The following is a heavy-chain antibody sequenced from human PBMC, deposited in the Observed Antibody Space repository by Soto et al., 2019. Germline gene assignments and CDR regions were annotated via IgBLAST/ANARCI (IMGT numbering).Heavy chain of an antibody. CDR3: ARDYYDSSYYYYYGMDV. D-gene: IGHD3-22*01. J-gene: IGHJ6*02. CDR1: GGTFSSYA. CDR2: IIPIFGTA. V-gene: IGHV1-69*06. Sequence: QVQLVQSGAEVKKPGSSVKVSCKASGGTFSSYAISWVRQAPGQGLEWMGGIIPIFGTANYAQKFQGRVTLTADKSTSTAYMELSSLRSEDTAVYYCARDYYDSSYYYYYGMDVWGQGTTVTFSS.